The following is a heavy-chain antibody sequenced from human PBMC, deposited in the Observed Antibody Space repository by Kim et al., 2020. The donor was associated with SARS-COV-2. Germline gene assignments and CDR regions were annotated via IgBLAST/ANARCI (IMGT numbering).Heavy chain of an antibody. CDR2: IRWGGNSYAT. J-gene: IGHJ3*02. CDR3: ARGPPYTDSYWDAFDM. V-gene: IGHV3-73*01. D-gene: IGHD1-26*01. Sequence: GGSLRLSCAASGVTFSGSTMHWVRQAPGKGLEWVGRIRWGGNSYATAYGASVKGRFTNSRDDSKNTAYLQMNSLKTEDTAIYYCARGPPYTDSYWDAFDMWGQGTLVTVSS. CDR1: GVTFSGST.